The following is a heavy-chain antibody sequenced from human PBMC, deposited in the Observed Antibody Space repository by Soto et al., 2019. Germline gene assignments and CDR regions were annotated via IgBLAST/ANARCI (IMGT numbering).Heavy chain of an antibody. Sequence: GWSLRLSCAASGFTFSSYALSWVRQAPGKGLEWVSVISGSGGSTYYAGSVKGRFTISRDNSKNTLYLQMSSLRADDMALYYCAKDISGNYYDFDYWGQGTLVTVS. CDR2: ISGSGGST. CDR1: GFTFSSYA. V-gene: IGHV3-23*01. J-gene: IGHJ4*02. CDR3: AKDISGNYYDFDY. D-gene: IGHD1-26*01.